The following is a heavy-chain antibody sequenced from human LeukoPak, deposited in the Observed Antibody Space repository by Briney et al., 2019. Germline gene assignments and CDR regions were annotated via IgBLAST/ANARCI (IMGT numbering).Heavy chain of an antibody. D-gene: IGHD3-10*01. J-gene: IGHJ4*02. CDR3: AKWYYYGSGSYYGHFDD. Sequence: GGSLRLSCAASGFTFSSYAMSWVRQAPGKGLEWVSAISGSGGSTYYADSVKGRFTISRDNSKNTLCLQMNTLRAEDTAVYYCAKWYYYGSGSYYGHFDDWGQGTLVTVSS. CDR2: ISGSGGST. CDR1: GFTFSSYA. V-gene: IGHV3-23*01.